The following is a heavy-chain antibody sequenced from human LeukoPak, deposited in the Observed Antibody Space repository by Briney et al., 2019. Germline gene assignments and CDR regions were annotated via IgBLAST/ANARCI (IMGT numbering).Heavy chain of an antibody. D-gene: IGHD6-13*01. Sequence: SQTLSLTCTVSGGSISSGSYYWSWIRQPAGQGLEWIGRIYTSGSTNYNPSLKSRVTISVDTSKNQFSLRLNSVTAADTAVYYCARGYSTSWTYYLDHWGQGALVTVSS. V-gene: IGHV4-61*02. J-gene: IGHJ4*02. CDR3: ARGYSTSWTYYLDH. CDR1: GGSISSGSYY. CDR2: IYTSGST.